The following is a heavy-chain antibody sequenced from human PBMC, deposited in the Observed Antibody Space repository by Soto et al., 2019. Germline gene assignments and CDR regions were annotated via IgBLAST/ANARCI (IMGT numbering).Heavy chain of an antibody. D-gene: IGHD3-10*01. V-gene: IGHV3-23*01. J-gene: IGHJ3*02. CDR1: GFTFSPYA. CDR2: ISDSGDRT. CDR3: ANHYPLHAFDI. Sequence: EVQLLESGAGLVQPGGSLRVSCAASGFTFSPYAMSWVRQAPGKGLAWVSTISDSGDRTYHADSVKGRFTISRDNSKNTLYLQMNSLRSEDTAVYYCANHYPLHAFDIWGQGTMVPVSS.